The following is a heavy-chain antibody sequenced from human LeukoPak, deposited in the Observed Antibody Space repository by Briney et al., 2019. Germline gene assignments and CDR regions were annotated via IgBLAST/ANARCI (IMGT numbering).Heavy chain of an antibody. Sequence: SETLSLTCTVPGGSISSSSYYWGWIRQPPGKGLEWIGSIYHSGSTYYNPSLKSRVTISVDTSKNQFSLKLSSVTAADTAVYYCARVFSGPEYYYDSSGYFYFDYWGQGTLVTVSS. J-gene: IGHJ4*02. V-gene: IGHV4-39*07. CDR3: ARVFSGPEYYYDSSGYFYFDY. D-gene: IGHD3-22*01. CDR2: IYHSGST. CDR1: GGSISSSSYY.